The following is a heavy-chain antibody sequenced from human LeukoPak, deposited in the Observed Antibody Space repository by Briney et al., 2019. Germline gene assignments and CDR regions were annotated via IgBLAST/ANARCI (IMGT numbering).Heavy chain of an antibody. Sequence: KPSETLSLNCIVSGXSISNYYWSWIRQPAGKGLEWIGRIYSSGSTNYNPSLKSRVTMSVDTSKNQFSMKLSSVTAADTAVYYCARNVYGSGSYYLDYWGQGTLVTVSS. CDR2: IYSSGST. CDR3: ARNVYGSGSYYLDY. D-gene: IGHD3-10*01. V-gene: IGHV4-4*07. J-gene: IGHJ4*02. CDR1: GXSISNYY.